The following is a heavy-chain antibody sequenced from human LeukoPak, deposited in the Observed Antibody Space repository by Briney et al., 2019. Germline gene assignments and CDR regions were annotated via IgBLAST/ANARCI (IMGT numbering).Heavy chain of an antibody. CDR3: ARDDSREVTFFN. CDR1: GYTFTSYY. V-gene: IGHV1-46*01. CDR2: NNPSGGST. Sequence: GASVKGSCKASGYTFTSYYMHSVRQAPGQGLEWMGINNPSGGSTSYAQKFQGRVTMTRDTSTSTVYMELSSLRYEDTAVYYCARDDSREVTFFNWGQGTLVTVSS. D-gene: IGHD4-11*01. J-gene: IGHJ4*02.